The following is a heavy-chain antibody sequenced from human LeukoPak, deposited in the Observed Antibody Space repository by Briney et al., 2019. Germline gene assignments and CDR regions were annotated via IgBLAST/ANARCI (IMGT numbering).Heavy chain of an antibody. CDR1: GFTFSSYW. D-gene: IGHD5/OR15-5a*01. Sequence: TGGSLRLSCVASGFTFSSYWMSWVRQAAGKGLQWVANIKQDGTEKYYVDSVKGRFTISRDSAKNSLYLQMNSLRAEDTAVYYCAREWVSTDYWGQGTLVTVSS. V-gene: IGHV3-7*01. J-gene: IGHJ4*02. CDR2: IKQDGTEK. CDR3: AREWVSTDY.